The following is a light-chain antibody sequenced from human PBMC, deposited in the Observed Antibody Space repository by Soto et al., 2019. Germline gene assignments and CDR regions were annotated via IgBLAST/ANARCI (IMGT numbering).Light chain of an antibody. CDR1: TSNIGSDT. CDR2: RNT. V-gene: IGLV1-44*01. CDR3: ASWDDSLDVVV. J-gene: IGLJ2*01. Sequence: QSVLTQPPSASGTPGQRVTIPCSGSTSNIGSDTVNWYQQLPGTAPKLLIYRNTQRPSGVPDRFSGSKSGASASLAISGLQSEDEADYYCASWDDSLDVVVFGGGTKLTVL.